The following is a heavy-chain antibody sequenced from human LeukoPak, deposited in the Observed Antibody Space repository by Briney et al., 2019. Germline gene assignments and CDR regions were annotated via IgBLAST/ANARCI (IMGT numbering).Heavy chain of an antibody. CDR1: GGSISSCSYY. D-gene: IGHD5-12*01. CDR3: ASQRSGYSGYDQGWFDP. V-gene: IGHV4-39*01. J-gene: IGHJ5*02. CDR2: IYYSGST. Sequence: SETLSLTCTVSGGSISSCSYYWGWIRRPPGKGLEWIRSIYYSGSTYYNPSLKSRVTISVDTSKNQFSLKLSSVTAADTAVYYCASQRSGYSGYDQGWFDPWGQGTLVTVSS.